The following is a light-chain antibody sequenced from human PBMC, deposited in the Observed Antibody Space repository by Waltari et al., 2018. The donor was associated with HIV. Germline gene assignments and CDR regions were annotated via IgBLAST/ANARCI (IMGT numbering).Light chain of an antibody. J-gene: IGKJ1*01. V-gene: IGKV3-15*01. CDR3: QQYNSWPT. CDR2: VTS. CDR1: QSVRTN. Sequence: DTVMTQSPATLSVSPGERAPLSCWASQSVRTNLAWYQQKAGQAPRLLIYVTSARATGIPARFSGSGSGTEFTLTISSLQSEDFAVYYCQQYNSWPTFGQGTKVEIK.